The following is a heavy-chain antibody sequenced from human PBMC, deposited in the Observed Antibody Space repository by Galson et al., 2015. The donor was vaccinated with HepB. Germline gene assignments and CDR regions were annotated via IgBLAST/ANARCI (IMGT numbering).Heavy chain of an antibody. D-gene: IGHD2-2*01. Sequence: SVKVSCKASGYTFSNYAIHWVRQAPGQRLEWMGWINAGNGNTKYSQKFQGRVTIIRDTSASTAYMELSRLRSEDTAVHYCARGLVQHSWFDPWGQGTLVTVSS. CDR3: ARGLVQHSWFDP. CDR2: INAGNGNT. CDR1: GYTFSNYA. J-gene: IGHJ5*02. V-gene: IGHV1-3*01.